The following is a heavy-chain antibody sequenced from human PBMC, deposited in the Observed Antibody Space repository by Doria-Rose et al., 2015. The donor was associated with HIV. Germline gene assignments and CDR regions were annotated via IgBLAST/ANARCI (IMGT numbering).Heavy chain of an antibody. J-gene: IGHJ4*02. CDR3: ARIKSSRWYHKYYFDF. D-gene: IGHD6-13*01. CDR1: GVSLSSPGMG. Sequence: SGPVLVKPTETLTLTCTVSGVSLSSPGMGVSWIRQPPGKALEWLANISSDDERSYKTSLKSRLTISRGTSKSQVVLTMTDRDPVDTATYYCARIKSSRWYHKYYFDFWGQGTLVIVSA. CDR2: ISSDDER. V-gene: IGHV2-26*01.